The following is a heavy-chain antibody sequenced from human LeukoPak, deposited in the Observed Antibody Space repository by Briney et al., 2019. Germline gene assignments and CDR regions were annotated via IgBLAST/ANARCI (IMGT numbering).Heavy chain of an antibody. D-gene: IGHD5-18*01. V-gene: IGHV3-23*01. J-gene: IGHJ4*02. CDR1: GFTFSSYA. Sequence: TSVSLRLSCAASGFTFSSYAMSWVRQAPGKGLMWVTVISCSGGSTAHADSVKGRFTTSRYNSKNTLYLQMNSRRAEDTAVYYCAKYSCGPFDYWGQGTLVTVSP. CDR3: AKYSCGPFDY. CDR2: ISCSGGST.